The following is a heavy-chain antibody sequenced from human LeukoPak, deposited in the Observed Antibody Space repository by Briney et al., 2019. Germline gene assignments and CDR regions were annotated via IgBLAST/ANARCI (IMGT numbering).Heavy chain of an antibody. J-gene: IGHJ4*02. CDR1: GYTFTGYY. CDR3: ARDMGIAAPFDY. Sequence: ASVKVSCKASGYTFTGYYMHWVRQAPGQGLEWMGWTNPNSGGTNYAQKFQGRVTMTRDTSISTAYMELSRLRSDDTAVYYCARDMGIAAPFDYWGQGTLVTVSS. V-gene: IGHV1-2*02. D-gene: IGHD6-13*01. CDR2: TNPNSGGT.